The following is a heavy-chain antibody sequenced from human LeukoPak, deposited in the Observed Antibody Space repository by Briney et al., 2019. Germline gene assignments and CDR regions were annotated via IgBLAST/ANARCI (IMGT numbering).Heavy chain of an antibody. CDR3: ARRQYYMDV. Sequence: GGSLRLSCAASGFTFSSYAMHWVRQAPGKGLEWVAVISYDGSNKYYADSVKGRFTISRDNSKNRLYMQMNSLRAEDTAVYYCARRQYYMDVWGKGTTVTVSS. J-gene: IGHJ6*03. CDR1: GFTFSSYA. V-gene: IGHV3-30*04. CDR2: ISYDGSNK.